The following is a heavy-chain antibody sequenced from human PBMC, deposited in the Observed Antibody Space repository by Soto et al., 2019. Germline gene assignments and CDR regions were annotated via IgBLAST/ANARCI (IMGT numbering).Heavy chain of an antibody. Sequence: QVQLVQSGAEVKKPGSSVKVSCKASVGTFSSYAISWVRQAPGQGLEWMGGIIPIFGTANYEQKFQGRVTITADESTSTAYMELSSLRSEDTAVYYCARDTSGDSSGWRYYFDYWGQGTLVTVSS. CDR2: IIPIFGTA. CDR3: ARDTSGDSSGWRYYFDY. J-gene: IGHJ4*02. CDR1: VGTFSSYA. V-gene: IGHV1-69*12. D-gene: IGHD6-19*01.